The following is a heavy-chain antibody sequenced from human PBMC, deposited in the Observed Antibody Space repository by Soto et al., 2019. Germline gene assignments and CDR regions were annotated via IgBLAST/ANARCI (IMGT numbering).Heavy chain of an antibody. J-gene: IGHJ4*02. Sequence: PSETLSLTCTVSGGSISSYYWSWIRQPPGKGLEWIGYIYYSGSTNYNPSLKSRVTISVDTSKNQFSLKLSSVTAADTAVYYCARQGVITRILDYWGRATLVTVSS. CDR1: GGSISSYY. CDR2: IYYSGST. CDR3: ARQGVITRILDY. D-gene: IGHD3-16*02. V-gene: IGHV4-59*08.